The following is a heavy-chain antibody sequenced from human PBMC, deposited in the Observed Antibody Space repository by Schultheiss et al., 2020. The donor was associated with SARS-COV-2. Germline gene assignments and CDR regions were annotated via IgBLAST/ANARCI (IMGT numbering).Heavy chain of an antibody. Sequence: SQTLSLTCAISGDSVSSNSAAWNWIRQSPSRGLEWLGRTYYRSKWYNDYAVSVKSRITINPDTSKNQFSLQLSSVTAADTAVYYCARVTKSTSCHIDPWGQGTLVTVSS. CDR3: ARVTKSTSCHIDP. CDR2: TYYRSKWYN. D-gene: IGHD2-2*01. J-gene: IGHJ5*02. CDR1: GDSVSSNSAA. V-gene: IGHV6-1*01.